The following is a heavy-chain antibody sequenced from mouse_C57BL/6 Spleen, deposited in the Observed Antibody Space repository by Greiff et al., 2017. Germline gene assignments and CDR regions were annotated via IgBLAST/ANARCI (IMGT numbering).Heavy chain of an antibody. V-gene: IGHV1-62-2*01. D-gene: IGHD1-1*01. J-gene: IGHJ1*03. CDR1: GYTFTEYT. CDR2: FYPGSGSI. Sequence: VQLQQSGAELVKPGASVKLSCKASGYTFTEYTIHWVKQRSGQGLEWIGWFYPGSGSIKYNEKFKDKATLTADKSSSTVYMELSRLTSEDSAVYFCARHEEDYYGSSYWYFDVWGTGTTVTVSS. CDR3: ARHEEDYYGSSYWYFDV.